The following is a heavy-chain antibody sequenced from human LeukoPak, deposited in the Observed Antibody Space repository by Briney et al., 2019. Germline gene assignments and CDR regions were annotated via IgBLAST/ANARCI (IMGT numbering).Heavy chain of an antibody. CDR1: GFTFDRFT. CDR3: ARRAGAYSHPYDY. Sequence: PGGSLRLSCAASGFTFDRFTIHWVRQTPGKGLEWVSLINRRGHTFYADSVKGRFTISRDNSKNTLYLQMNSLRAEDTAVYYCARRAGAYSHPYDYWGQGTLVTVSS. J-gene: IGHJ4*02. D-gene: IGHD4/OR15-4a*01. V-gene: IGHV3-43*01. CDR2: INRRGHT.